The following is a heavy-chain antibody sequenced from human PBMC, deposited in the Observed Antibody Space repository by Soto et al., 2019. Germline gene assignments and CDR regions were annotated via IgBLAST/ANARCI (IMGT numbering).Heavy chain of an antibody. J-gene: IGHJ4*02. CDR1: GFRFSSHS. D-gene: IGHD2-2*01. CDR2: ISSSGNII. V-gene: IGHV3-48*02. Sequence: EVQLVESGGGLVQPGGSLRLSCAASGFRFSSHSMNWVRQAPGKGLEWLSYISSSGNIIYYADSVKGRFTISRDNARNSLYLQMNSLRDEDTAVYYCARDKLVTDAIKYDFDFWGRGTLVTVSS. CDR3: ARDKLVTDAIKYDFDF.